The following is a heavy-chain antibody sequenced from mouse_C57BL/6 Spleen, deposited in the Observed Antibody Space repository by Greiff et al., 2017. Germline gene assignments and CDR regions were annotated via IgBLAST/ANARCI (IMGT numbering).Heavy chain of an antibody. CDR2: ISSGSSTI. V-gene: IGHV5-17*01. Sequence: VKLMESGGGLVKPGGSLKLSCAASGFTFSDYGMHWVRQAPEKGLEWVAYISSGSSTIYYADTVKGRFTISRDNAKNTLFLQMTSLRSEDTAMYYCARVTTVVAPFDYWGQGTTLTVSS. D-gene: IGHD1-1*01. J-gene: IGHJ2*01. CDR3: ARVTTVVAPFDY. CDR1: GFTFSDYG.